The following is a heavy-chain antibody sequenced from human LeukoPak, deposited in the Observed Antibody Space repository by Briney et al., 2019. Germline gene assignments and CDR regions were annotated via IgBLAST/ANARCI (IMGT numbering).Heavy chain of an antibody. CDR1: GASTSDKY. CDR3: AQTTGWPGFDF. Sequence: SETLSLTCSASGASTSDKYWSWIRQSPGRTLEWIGHIYNGRNTKCNPSLTSRVTISVDTSKNQFSLSLTSETAADTAMYYCAQTTGWPGFDFWGPGALVTVSS. V-gene: IGHV4-59*08. D-gene: IGHD6-19*01. J-gene: IGHJ4*02. CDR2: IYNGRNT.